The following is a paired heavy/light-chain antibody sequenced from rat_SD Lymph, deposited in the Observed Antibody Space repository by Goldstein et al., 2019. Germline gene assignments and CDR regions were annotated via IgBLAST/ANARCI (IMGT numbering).Light chain of an antibody. CDR3: QQGNSLPYT. Sequence: DVVLTQSPATLSVTPGERISLSCRASESVDTYLHWYQQKPNESPRLLIKYASQSISGIPSRFSGSGSGTDFTLSINGVELEDLSIYYCQQGNSLPYTFGAGTKLELK. V-gene: IGKV5S12*01. CDR1: ESVDTY. CDR2: YAS. J-gene: IGKJ2-3*01.
Heavy chain of an antibody. CDR2: IWGDGST. V-gene: IGHV2-1*01. Sequence: QVQLKESGPGLVQPSQTLSLTCTVSGFSLTSNSVHWVRQPPGKGLEWMGGIWGDGSTDYNSALKSRLSISRDTSKSQVFLKMNSLQTDDTAIYFCTRRVMDAWGQGASVTVSS. CDR1: GFSLTSNS. CDR3: TRRVMDA. J-gene: IGHJ4*01.